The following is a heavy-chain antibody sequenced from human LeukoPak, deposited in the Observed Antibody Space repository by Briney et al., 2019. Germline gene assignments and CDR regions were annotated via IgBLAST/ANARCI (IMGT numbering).Heavy chain of an antibody. V-gene: IGHV3-23*01. J-gene: IGHJ6*02. D-gene: IGHD6-6*01. Sequence: GGSLRLSCAASGFTFSSYAMSWVRQAPGKGLEWVSAISGSGGSTYYADSVKGRFTISRGNSKNTLYLQMNSLRAEDTAVYYCAKGIAARLYYYYGMDVWGQGTTVTVSS. CDR2: ISGSGGST. CDR3: AKGIAARLYYYYGMDV. CDR1: GFTFSSYA.